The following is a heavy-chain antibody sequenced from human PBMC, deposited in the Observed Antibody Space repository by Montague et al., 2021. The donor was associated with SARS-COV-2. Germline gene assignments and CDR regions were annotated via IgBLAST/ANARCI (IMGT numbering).Heavy chain of an antibody. V-gene: IGHV4-34*01. J-gene: IGHJ4*02. Sequence: SETLSLTCAVYDGSFSDYSWTWIRQPPGKGLEWIGGINHRGSTNYNPSLKSRVTISVDTSKNQFSLKMTSVTAADTAVYYCARGRQRINMVVVVVTGGEDYFDFWGQGTLVAVSS. CDR2: INHRGST. D-gene: IGHD3-22*01. CDR3: ARGRQRINMVVVVVTGGEDYFDF. CDR1: DGSFSDYS.